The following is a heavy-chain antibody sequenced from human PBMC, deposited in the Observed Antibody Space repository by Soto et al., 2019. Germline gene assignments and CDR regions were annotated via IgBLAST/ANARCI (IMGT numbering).Heavy chain of an antibody. CDR2: IYYSGST. D-gene: IGHD3-10*01. J-gene: IGHJ5*02. CDR3: ARRLYYGSRGPTPEDWFDP. V-gene: IGHV4-39*01. Sequence: SETLSLTCTVSGGSISSSSYYWGWIRQPPGKGLEWIGSIYYSGSTYYNPSLKSRVTISVDTSKNQFSLKLSSVTAADTAVYYCARRLYYGSRGPTPEDWFDPWGQGTLVTVSS. CDR1: GGSISSSSYY.